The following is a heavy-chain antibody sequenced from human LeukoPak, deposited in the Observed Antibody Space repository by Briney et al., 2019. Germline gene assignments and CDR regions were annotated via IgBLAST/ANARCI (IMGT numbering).Heavy chain of an antibody. CDR3: ARSDYYDSSGQPDFDY. Sequence: ASVKVSCKASGYTFTSYGISWVRQAPGQGLEWMGWISAYNGNTNYAQKLQGRVTMTTDTSTSTAYMELRSLRSDDTAVYYCARSDYYDSSGQPDFDYWGQGTLVTVSS. CDR1: GYTFTSYG. V-gene: IGHV1-18*01. J-gene: IGHJ4*02. CDR2: ISAYNGNT. D-gene: IGHD3-22*01.